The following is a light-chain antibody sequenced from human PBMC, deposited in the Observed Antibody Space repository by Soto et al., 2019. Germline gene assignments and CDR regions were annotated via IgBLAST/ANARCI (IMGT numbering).Light chain of an antibody. CDR2: EVT. Sequence: QSALTQPPSASGSLGQSVTISCTGTSSDVGGYNYVSWHQQHPGKAPKVMIYEVTKRPPGVPHRFSGSKSGNTASLTVSGLQAEDEADYYCSSFAGGGNPVLLGGGTKLTAL. CDR3: SSFAGGGNPVL. V-gene: IGLV2-8*01. CDR1: SSDVGGYNY. J-gene: IGLJ2*01.